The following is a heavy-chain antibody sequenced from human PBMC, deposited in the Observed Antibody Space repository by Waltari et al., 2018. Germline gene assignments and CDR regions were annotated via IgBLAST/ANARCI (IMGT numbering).Heavy chain of an antibody. CDR2: ISGSGVST. D-gene: IGHD6-19*01. Sequence: EVQLLESGGGLVQPGGSLRLSCAASGFTFSSYAMSWVRQAPGKGLEWVSAISGSGVSTYYANSVKGRFTISRDNSKNTLYLQMNSLRAEDTAVYYCARTEVAGIPSVDYWGQGTLVTVSS. J-gene: IGHJ4*02. CDR3: ARTEVAGIPSVDY. CDR1: GFTFSSYA. V-gene: IGHV3-23*01.